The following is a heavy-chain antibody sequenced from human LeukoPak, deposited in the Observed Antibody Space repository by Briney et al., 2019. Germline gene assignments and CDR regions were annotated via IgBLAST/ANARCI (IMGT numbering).Heavy chain of an antibody. V-gene: IGHV4-34*01. CDR3: ARDSVTTPIDY. J-gene: IGHJ4*02. D-gene: IGHD4-17*01. CDR2: INHSGST. CDR1: GGSFSGYY. Sequence: KPSETLSLTCAVYGGSFSGYYWSWIRQPPGKGLEWIGEINHSGSTNYNPSLKSRVTISVDTSKNQFSLKLSSVTAADTAVYYCARDSVTTPIDYWGQGTLVTVSS.